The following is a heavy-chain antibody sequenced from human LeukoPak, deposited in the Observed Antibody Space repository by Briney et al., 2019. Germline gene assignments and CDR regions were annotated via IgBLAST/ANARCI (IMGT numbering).Heavy chain of an antibody. CDR3: ARWGGGSYLYFDY. V-gene: IGHV3-66*02. CDR2: IYSAGST. D-gene: IGHD1-26*01. J-gene: IGHJ4*02. CDR1: GFTVSSNY. Sequence: GGSLRLSCVASGFTVSSNYMSWVRQAPGKGLEWVLSIYSAGSTYYADSVKGRFTISRDSSTNTVYLQMNSLRTEDTAVYFCARWGGGSYLYFDYWGQGTLVTVSS.